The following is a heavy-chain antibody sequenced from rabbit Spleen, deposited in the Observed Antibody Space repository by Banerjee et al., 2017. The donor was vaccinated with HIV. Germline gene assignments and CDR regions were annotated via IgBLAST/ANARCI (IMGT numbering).Heavy chain of an antibody. V-gene: IGHV1S40*01. D-gene: IGHD6-1*01. CDR1: GFSFSSSYY. Sequence: QSLEESGGDLVKPGASLTLTCTASGFSFSSSYYMCWVRQAPGKGLELIACIDTSIGNTRYANWEKGQFNNSKTSSTTLTMQMTRLTAADKNTYFCARGSYAGYDYVNYFNWWGPGTLVTVS. CDR2: IDTSIGNT. CDR3: ARGSYAGYDYVNYFNW. J-gene: IGHJ4*01.